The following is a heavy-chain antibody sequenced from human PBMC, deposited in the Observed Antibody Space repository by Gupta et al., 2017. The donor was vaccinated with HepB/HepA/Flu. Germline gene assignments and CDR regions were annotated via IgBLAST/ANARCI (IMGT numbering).Heavy chain of an antibody. CDR1: GFTFSSYG. D-gene: IGHD1-26*01. V-gene: IGHV3-23*01. CDR3: AKNSRWERAQNWFDP. J-gene: IGHJ5*02. Sequence: VQLLESGGDLVQPGGSLRLSCAASGFTFSSYGMNWVRQAPGKGLEWVSGIRGSGDSTDYAEYVKGRVTISRDNSKDTRYLQMTSLRVDETATYYCAKNSRWERAQNWFDPGGQGTLVTVSS. CDR2: IRGSGDST.